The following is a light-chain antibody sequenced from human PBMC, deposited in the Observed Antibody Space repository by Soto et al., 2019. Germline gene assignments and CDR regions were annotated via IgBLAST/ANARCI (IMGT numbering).Light chain of an antibody. J-gene: IGKJ2*01. CDR2: DAS. V-gene: IGKV1-5*01. CDR3: QQYDNLPPYT. Sequence: DIQMTQSPSTLSASVGDRVTITCRASQSISSWLAWYQQKPGKAPKLLIHDASSLESGVPSRFSGSGSGTEFTLTISSLQPDDFATYYCQQYDNLPPYTFGQGTKLEIK. CDR1: QSISSW.